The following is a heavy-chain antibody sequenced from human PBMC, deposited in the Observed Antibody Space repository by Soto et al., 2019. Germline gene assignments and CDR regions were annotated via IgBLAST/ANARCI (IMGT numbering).Heavy chain of an antibody. Sequence: EVQLVESGGGLVQPGGSLRLSCAASGFTFSSYWMSWVRQAPGKGLEWVANIKEDGSEKYYVDSVKGRFTISRDNAKNSLFLQMNSLRAEDTAVYYCVRDVESCILTGPRFDYWGQGTLVTVSS. D-gene: IGHD3-9*01. V-gene: IGHV3-7*01. J-gene: IGHJ4*02. CDR3: VRDVESCILTGPRFDY. CDR2: IKEDGSEK. CDR1: GFTFSSYW.